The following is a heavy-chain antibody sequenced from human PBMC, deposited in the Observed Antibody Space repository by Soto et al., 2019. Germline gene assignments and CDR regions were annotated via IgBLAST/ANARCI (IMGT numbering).Heavy chain of an antibody. D-gene: IGHD4-17*01. CDR2: ISSSGSTI. J-gene: IGHJ4*02. CDR3: ASLRSDYGFYYFDY. CDR1: GYTFSDYY. Sequence: PGGSLRLSCAAAGYTFSDYYMSWIRQAPGKGLEWVSYISSSGSTIYYADSVKGRFTISRDNAKNSLYLQMNSLRAEDTAVYYCASLRSDYGFYYFDYWGQGTLVTVSS. V-gene: IGHV3-11*01.